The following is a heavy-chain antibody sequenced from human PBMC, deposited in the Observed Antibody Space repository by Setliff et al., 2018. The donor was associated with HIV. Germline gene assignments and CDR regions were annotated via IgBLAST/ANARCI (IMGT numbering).Heavy chain of an antibody. J-gene: IGHJ4*02. V-gene: IGHV1-2*02. CDR2: INPNSGGT. CDR1: GYTFTGYY. CDR3: ASGSIAAADTRVGNYFDY. Sequence: ASVKVSCKASGYTFTGYYMHWVRQAPGQGLEWMGWINPNSGGTNYAQKLQGRVTMTTDTSTSTAYMELRSLRSDDTAVYYCASGSIAAADTRVGNYFDYWGQGTLVTVSS. D-gene: IGHD6-13*01.